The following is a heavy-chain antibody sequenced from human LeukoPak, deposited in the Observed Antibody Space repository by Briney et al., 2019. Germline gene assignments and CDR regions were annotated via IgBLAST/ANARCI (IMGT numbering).Heavy chain of an antibody. J-gene: IGHJ5*02. V-gene: IGHV4-31*03. CDR2: IYYSGST. Sequence: PSQTLSLTCTVSGGSISSGGYYWSWIRQHPGKGLKWIVYIYYSGSTYYNPSLKSRVTISVDTSKNQLSLKLSSVTAADTAVYYCARSTYYYDSSGYYEGNWFDPWGQGTLVTVSS. D-gene: IGHD3-22*01. CDR1: GGSISSGGYY. CDR3: ARSTYYYDSSGYYEGNWFDP.